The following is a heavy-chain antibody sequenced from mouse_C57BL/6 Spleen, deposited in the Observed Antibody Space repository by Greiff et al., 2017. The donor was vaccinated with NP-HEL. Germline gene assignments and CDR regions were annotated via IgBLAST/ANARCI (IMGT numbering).Heavy chain of an antibody. CDR2: IYPGDGDT. V-gene: IGHV1-80*01. CDR3: AREEFAY. J-gene: IGHJ3*01. Sequence: VQLKESGAELVKPGASVKISCEASGYAFSSYWMNWVKPRPGKGLEWIGQIYPGDGDTNYNGKFKGKATLTADKSSSTAYMQLSSLTSEDSAVYFCAREEFAYWGQGTLVTVSA. CDR1: GYAFSSYW.